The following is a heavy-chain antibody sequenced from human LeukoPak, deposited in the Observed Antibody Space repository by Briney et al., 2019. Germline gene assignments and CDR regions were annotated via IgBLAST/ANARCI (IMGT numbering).Heavy chain of an antibody. CDR1: GYSFTNYW. Sequence: GESLKISCKGSGYSFTNYWIGWVRQMPGRGLEWLGIFYPADSDTRYSPSFQGQVSMSADKSISTAYLQWSSLNASDTAIYYCARPKTGTSDAFDIWGQGTMVTVSS. J-gene: IGHJ3*02. V-gene: IGHV5-51*01. D-gene: IGHD7-27*01. CDR2: FYPADSDT. CDR3: ARPKTGTSDAFDI.